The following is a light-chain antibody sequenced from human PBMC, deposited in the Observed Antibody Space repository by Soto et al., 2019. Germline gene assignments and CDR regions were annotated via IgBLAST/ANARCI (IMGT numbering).Light chain of an antibody. CDR2: DAS. J-gene: IGKJ1*01. V-gene: IGKV1-33*01. CDR3: QQLSRYPST. CDR1: QDISNY. Sequence: DIQMSHSPSSLSASVGDRVTITCQASQDISNYLNWYQQKPGKAPKLLIYDASNLETGVPSRFSGSGSGTDFTFTISSLQPEDIATYYCQQLSRYPSTFGQRAKV.